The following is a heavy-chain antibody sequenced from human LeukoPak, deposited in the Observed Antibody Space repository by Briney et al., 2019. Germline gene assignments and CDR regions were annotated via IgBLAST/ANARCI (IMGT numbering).Heavy chain of an antibody. J-gene: IGHJ4*02. CDR2: IIPIFGTA. CDR1: GYTFTSYD. Sequence: ASVKVSCKASGYTFTSYDINWVRQAPGQGLEWMGGIIPIFGTANYAQKFQGRVTITTDESTSTAYMELSSLRSEDTAVYYCALRKVSMNNFDYWGQGTLVTVSS. D-gene: IGHD1-14*01. V-gene: IGHV1-69*05. CDR3: ALRKVSMNNFDY.